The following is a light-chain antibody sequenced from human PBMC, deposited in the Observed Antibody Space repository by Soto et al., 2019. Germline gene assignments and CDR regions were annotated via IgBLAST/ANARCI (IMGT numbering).Light chain of an antibody. CDR3: QQYNSYRT. J-gene: IGKJ1*01. Sequence: DIQMTQSPSTLSASVGDRVTITCRASQSISSWLAWYQQKPGKAPKLRIYKASSLESGVPSRFSGSGSGTEFTLHISSLQPDDFATYYCQQYNSYRTFGQGTKVEIK. CDR2: KAS. V-gene: IGKV1-5*03. CDR1: QSISSW.